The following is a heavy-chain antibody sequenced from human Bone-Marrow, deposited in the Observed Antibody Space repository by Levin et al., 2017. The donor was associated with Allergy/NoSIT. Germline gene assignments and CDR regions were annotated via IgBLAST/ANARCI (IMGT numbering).Heavy chain of an antibody. V-gene: IGHV1-2*06. J-gene: IGHJ6*03. CDR3: ARAGLFPPENDYYYYMDV. CDR2: INPKNGAT. Sequence: GESLKISCKASGYPFSGYYVHWVRQVPGQGLEWMGRINPKNGATIYAQKFQGRMTLTTDTSTSTAYMALTRLKPDDTAVYYCARAGLFPPENDYYYYMDVWGKGTTVAVSS. D-gene: IGHD3-9*01. CDR1: GYPFSGYY.